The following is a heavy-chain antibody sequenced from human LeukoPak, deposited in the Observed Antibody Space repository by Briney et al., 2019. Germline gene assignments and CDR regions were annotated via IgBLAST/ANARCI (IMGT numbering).Heavy chain of an antibody. D-gene: IGHD1-1*01. Sequence: PSETLSLTCTVSGGSISSYYWSWIRQPPGEGLEWIGYIYYSGSTNYNPSLKSRVTISVDTSKNQFSLKLSSVTAADTAVYYCARHGISASMDVWGQGTTVTVSS. V-gene: IGHV4-59*08. CDR3: ARHGISASMDV. CDR1: GGSISSYY. J-gene: IGHJ6*02. CDR2: IYYSGST.